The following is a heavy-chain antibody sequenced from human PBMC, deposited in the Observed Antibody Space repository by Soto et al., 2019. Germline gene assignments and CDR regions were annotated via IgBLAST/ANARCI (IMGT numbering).Heavy chain of an antibody. D-gene: IGHD5-12*01. CDR1: GGTFSSYA. J-gene: IGHJ4*02. CDR2: IIPIFGTA. V-gene: IGHV1-69*13. CDR3: ASATRASIVASPYYFDY. Sequence: SVKVSCKASGGTFSSYAISWVRQAPGQGLEWMGGIIPIFGTANYAQKFQGRVTITADESTSTAYMELSSLRSEDTAVYYCASATRASIVASPYYFDYWGQGTLVTVSS.